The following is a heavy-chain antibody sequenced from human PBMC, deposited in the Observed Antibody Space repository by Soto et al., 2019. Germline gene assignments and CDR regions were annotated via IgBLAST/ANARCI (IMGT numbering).Heavy chain of an antibody. D-gene: IGHD5-12*01. CDR1: GGTFSSYA. J-gene: IGHJ4*02. CDR2: IIPIFGTA. V-gene: IGHV1-69*13. CDR3: ASATRASIVASPYYFDY. Sequence: SVKVSCKASGGTFSSYAISWVRQAPGQGLEWMGGIIPIFGTANYAQKFQGRVTITADESTSTAYMELSSLRSEDTAVYYCASATRASIVASPYYFDYWGQGTLVTVSS.